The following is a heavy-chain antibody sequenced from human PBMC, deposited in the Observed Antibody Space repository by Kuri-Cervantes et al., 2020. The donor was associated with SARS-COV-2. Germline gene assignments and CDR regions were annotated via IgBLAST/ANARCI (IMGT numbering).Heavy chain of an antibody. D-gene: IGHD5-24*01. CDR2: ISSSSSYI. CDR1: GFTFSSYS. Sequence: GESLKISCAASGFTFSSYSMNWVRQAPGKGLEWVSSISSSSSYIYYADSVKGRFTISRDNAKYSLYPQMNSLRAEDTAVYYCARAGRCLQSTPFDYWGQGTLVTVSS. CDR3: ARAGRCLQSTPFDY. V-gene: IGHV3-21*01. J-gene: IGHJ4*02.